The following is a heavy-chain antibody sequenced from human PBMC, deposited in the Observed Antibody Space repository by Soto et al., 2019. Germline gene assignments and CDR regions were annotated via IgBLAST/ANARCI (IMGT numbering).Heavy chain of an antibody. CDR3: ARSPRRYSSSWYYFDY. CDR2: ISAYNGNT. CDR1: GYTFTSYG. V-gene: IGHV1-18*04. D-gene: IGHD6-13*01. Sequence: ASVKVSCKASGYTFTSYGISCVRRAPGQVLEWMGWISAYNGNTNYAQKLQGRVTMTTDTSTSTAYMELRSLRSDDTAVYYCARSPRRYSSSWYYFDYWGQGTLVTVSS. J-gene: IGHJ4*02.